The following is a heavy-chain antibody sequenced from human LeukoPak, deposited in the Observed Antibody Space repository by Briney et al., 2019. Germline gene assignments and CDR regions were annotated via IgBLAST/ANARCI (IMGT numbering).Heavy chain of an antibody. CDR2: IYYSGTT. CDR3: ARGQRRPRGYYFDY. J-gene: IGHJ4*02. CDR1: GGSISSSSYY. D-gene: IGHD3-16*01. V-gene: IGHV4-39*07. Sequence: SETLSLTCTVSGGSISSSSYYWGWIRQTPGTGLEWIGSIYYSGTTYYSPSLESRVTISVDTSKNQFSLKLSSVTAADTAVYYCARGQRRPRGYYFDYWGQGTLVTVSS.